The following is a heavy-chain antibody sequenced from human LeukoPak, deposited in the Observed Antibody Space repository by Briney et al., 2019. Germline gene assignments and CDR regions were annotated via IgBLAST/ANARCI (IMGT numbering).Heavy chain of an antibody. Sequence: SETLSLTCAVYGGSFSGYYWSWIRQPPGKGLEWIGRIYTSGSTNYNPSLKSRVTMSVDTSKNQFSLKLSSVTAADTAVYYCAKHSSSVRAYFDYWGQGTLVTVSS. V-gene: IGHV4-59*10. D-gene: IGHD6-13*01. CDR1: GGSFSGYY. CDR2: IYTSGST. J-gene: IGHJ4*02. CDR3: AKHSSSVRAYFDY.